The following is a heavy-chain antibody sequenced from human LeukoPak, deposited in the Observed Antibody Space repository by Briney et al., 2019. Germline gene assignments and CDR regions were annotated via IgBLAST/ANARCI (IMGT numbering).Heavy chain of an antibody. D-gene: IGHD1-26*01. CDR2: INQDGSET. CDR3: ATDRKVGAGVPRFDY. Sequence: GGSLRLSCAASGFPFTNYWMIWVHQAPGKRPEWVGNINQDGSETNYVDSVKGRFSMSRDNAKTSLYLQMNSLRAEDTAVYYCATDRKVGAGVPRFDYWGQGALVTVPS. CDR1: GFPFTNYW. V-gene: IGHV3-7*01. J-gene: IGHJ4*02.